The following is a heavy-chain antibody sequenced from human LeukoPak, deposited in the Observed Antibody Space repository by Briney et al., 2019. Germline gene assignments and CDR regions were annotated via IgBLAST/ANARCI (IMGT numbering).Heavy chain of an antibody. V-gene: IGHV3-23*01. CDR1: GSTVSSNY. J-gene: IGHJ3*02. D-gene: IGHD5-18*01. Sequence: PGGSLRLSCAASGSTVSSNYMSWVRQPPGKGLDWVSTISFSGGYTYYADSVKGRFTISRDNSKNTLYLQVNSLRAEDTAVYYCAKGARGYSMYAFDIWGQGTMVTVSS. CDR2: ISFSGGYT. CDR3: AKGARGYSMYAFDI.